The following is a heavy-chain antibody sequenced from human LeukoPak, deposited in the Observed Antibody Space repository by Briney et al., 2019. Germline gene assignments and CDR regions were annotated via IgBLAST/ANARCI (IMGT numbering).Heavy chain of an antibody. J-gene: IGHJ6*03. CDR1: GYTFTSYD. CDR3: ARGRRDGYNSAYYYYYMDV. V-gene: IGHV1-8*03. CDR2: MNPNSGNT. Sequence: GASVKVSCKASGYTFTSYDINWVRQATGQGLEWMGWMNPNSGNTGYAQKFQGRVTITRNTSISTAYMELSSLRSEDTAVYYCARGRRDGYNSAYYYYYMDVWGKGTTVTVSS. D-gene: IGHD5-24*01.